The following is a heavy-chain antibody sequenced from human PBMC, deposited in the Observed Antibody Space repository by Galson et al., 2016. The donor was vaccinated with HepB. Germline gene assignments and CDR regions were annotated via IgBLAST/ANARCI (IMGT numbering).Heavy chain of an antibody. CDR2: ISGSGGNT. V-gene: IGHV3-23*01. CDR1: GFTFSSYG. J-gene: IGHJ6*03. D-gene: IGHD3-16*01. Sequence: LRLSCAASGFTFSSYGMSWVRQAPRKGLEWVSGISGSGGNTYYADSVKGRFAISRDNSKNTLYLQMNGLRVEDTAVYYCAKDRGHEPPYYKDVWGNGTTVIVSS. CDR3: AKDRGHEPPYYKDV.